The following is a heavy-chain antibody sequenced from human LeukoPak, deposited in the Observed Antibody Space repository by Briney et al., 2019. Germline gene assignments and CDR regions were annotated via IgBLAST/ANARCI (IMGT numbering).Heavy chain of an antibody. CDR3: ARAPGSAYYPYYYMDV. CDR1: GGSISNYY. Sequence: SETLSLTCTVSGGSISNYYWSWLRQPPGKGLEWVGYIYYTGSTNYNPSLKSRVTISVDTSKNQFSLNLNSVTAADTAEYYCARAPGSAYYPYYYMDVWGKGTTVTVSS. J-gene: IGHJ6*03. D-gene: IGHD6-19*01. V-gene: IGHV4-59*01. CDR2: IYYTGST.